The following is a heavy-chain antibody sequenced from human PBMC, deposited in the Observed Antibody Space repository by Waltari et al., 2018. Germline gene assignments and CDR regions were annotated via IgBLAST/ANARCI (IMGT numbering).Heavy chain of an antibody. CDR2: VDPKRRAT. CDR1: GYSLTELS. V-gene: IGHV1-24*01. CDR3: ATDWGYCSDDSCYVGERGDY. D-gene: IGHD2-15*01. J-gene: IGHJ4*02. Sequence: VQLIQSGAEVKKPGASVRLSCKVSGYSLTELSIHWVRQPPGKGLEWMGVVDPKRRATTSAQRFQGRVTMTEDTSTDTAYMELRSLTSDDTAVFYCATDWGYCSDDSCYVGERGDYWGQGTLVTVSS.